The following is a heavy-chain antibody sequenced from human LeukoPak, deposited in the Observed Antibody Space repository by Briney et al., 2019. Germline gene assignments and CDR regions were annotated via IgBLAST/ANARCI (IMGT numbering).Heavy chain of an antibody. D-gene: IGHD1-26*01. CDR1: GFTFSSYA. CDR3: TREGLAWWELYAFDI. Sequence: PGGSLRLSCAASGFTFSSYAMSWVRQAPGKGLEGVGFIRSKAYGGTTEYAASVKGRFTISRDDSKSIAYLQMNSLKTEDTAVYYCTREGLAWWELYAFDIWGQGTMVTVSS. J-gene: IGHJ3*02. CDR2: IRSKAYGGTT. V-gene: IGHV3-49*04.